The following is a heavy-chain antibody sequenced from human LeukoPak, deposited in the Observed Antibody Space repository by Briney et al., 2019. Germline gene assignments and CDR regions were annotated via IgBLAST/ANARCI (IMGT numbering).Heavy chain of an antibody. CDR2: IYYSGST. V-gene: IGHV4-39*01. D-gene: IGHD2-2*01. J-gene: IGHJ5*02. CDR3: ARHRVRYQLPNLNWFDP. Sequence: SETLSLTCTVSGGSISSSSYYWGWIRQPPGKGLEWIGRIYYSGSTYYNPSLKSRVTISVDTSKNQFSLKLSSVTAADTAVYYCARHRVRYQLPNLNWFDPWGQGTLVTVSS. CDR1: GGSISSSSYY.